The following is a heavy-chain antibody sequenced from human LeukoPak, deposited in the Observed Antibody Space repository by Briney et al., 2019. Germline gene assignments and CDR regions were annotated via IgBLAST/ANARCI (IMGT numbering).Heavy chain of an antibody. Sequence: ASVTVSCKASGYTFTSYDINWVRQAPGQGLEWMGWMNPNSGNTDYAQKLQGRVTMTRNTSISTAYMELSSLISEDTAVYYCARVSRHLGYSSSGWFDPWGQGTLVTVSS. V-gene: IGHV1-8*01. CDR1: GYTFTSYD. CDR2: MNPNSGNT. D-gene: IGHD6-13*01. J-gene: IGHJ5*02. CDR3: ARVSRHLGYSSSGWFDP.